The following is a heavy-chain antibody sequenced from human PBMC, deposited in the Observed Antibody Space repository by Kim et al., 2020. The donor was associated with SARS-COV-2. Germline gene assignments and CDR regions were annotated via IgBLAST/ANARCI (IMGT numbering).Heavy chain of an antibody. J-gene: IGHJ4*02. CDR1: GGSISSSSYY. CDR2: IYYSGST. D-gene: IGHD3-22*01. CDR3: LLRPYYYDSSGYYEDY. Sequence: SETLSLTCTVSGGSISSSSYYWGWIRQPPGKRLEWIGSIYYSGSTYYNPSLKSRVTISVDTSKNQFSLKLSSVTAADTAVYYCLLRPYYYDSSGYYEDYWGQGTLVTVSS. V-gene: IGHV4-39*01.